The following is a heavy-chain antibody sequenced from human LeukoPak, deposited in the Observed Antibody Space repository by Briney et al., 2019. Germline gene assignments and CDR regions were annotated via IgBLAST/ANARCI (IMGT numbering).Heavy chain of an antibody. Sequence: TGGSLRLSRAASGFTFSSYAMSWVRQAPGKGLEWVSAISGSGGSTYYADSVKGRFTISRDNSKNTLYLQMNSLRAEDTAVYYCAKDKTAITMVRGVITYFDYWGQGTLVTVSS. CDR2: ISGSGGST. V-gene: IGHV3-23*01. J-gene: IGHJ4*02. D-gene: IGHD3-10*01. CDR3: AKDKTAITMVRGVITYFDY. CDR1: GFTFSSYA.